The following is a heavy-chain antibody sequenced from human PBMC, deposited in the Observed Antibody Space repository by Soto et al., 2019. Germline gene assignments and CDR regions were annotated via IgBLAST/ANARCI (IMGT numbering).Heavy chain of an antibody. D-gene: IGHD2-21*01. CDR3: AKDRSLLGYYLDY. J-gene: IGHJ4*02. Sequence: QVQLVESGGGVVQPGRSLRLSCAASGFSFSNYGMQWVGQAPGKGLEWVAVVSYDGNNKYYADSVKGRFTISRDNSKNMLYLHMDSLRPEDSAVYYCAKDRSLLGYYLDYWGQGTLVSVSS. CDR2: VSYDGNNK. CDR1: GFSFSNYG. V-gene: IGHV3-30*18.